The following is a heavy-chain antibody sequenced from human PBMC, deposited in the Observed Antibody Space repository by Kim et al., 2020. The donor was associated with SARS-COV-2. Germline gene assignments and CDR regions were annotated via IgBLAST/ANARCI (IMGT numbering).Heavy chain of an antibody. Sequence: SETLSLTCTVSGGSISSGDYYWTWIRQVPGRGLEFIGPTSSTWYTKYNVSLQSRVTISVDPSKNPLSLNLRSVTVADTAVYFCTREYFDSTTSYSVWLGSWGQGTRVTVSS. CDR3: TREYFDSTTSYSVWLGS. CDR1: GGSISSGDYY. CDR2: TSSTWYT. V-gene: IGHV4-31*03. J-gene: IGHJ5*01. D-gene: IGHD3-22*01.